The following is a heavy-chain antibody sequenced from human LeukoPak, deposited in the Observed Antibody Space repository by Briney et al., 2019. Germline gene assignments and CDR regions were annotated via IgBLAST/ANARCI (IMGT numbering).Heavy chain of an antibody. CDR2: IWYDGSNK. Sequence: GGSLRLSCAASGFTFSSYGMHWVRQAPGKGLEWVAVIWYDGSNKYYADSVKGRFTISRDNSKNTLYLQMNSLRAEDTAVYYCARDRLYYYYYGMDVWGQGTTVTVS. CDR1: GFTFSSYG. D-gene: IGHD5-12*01. V-gene: IGHV3-33*01. J-gene: IGHJ6*02. CDR3: ARDRLYYYYYGMDV.